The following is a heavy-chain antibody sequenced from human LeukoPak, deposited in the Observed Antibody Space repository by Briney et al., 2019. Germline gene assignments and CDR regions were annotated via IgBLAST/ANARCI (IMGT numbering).Heavy chain of an antibody. D-gene: IGHD3-10*01. CDR1: GGSIDSNY. Sequence: SETLSLTCIVSGGSIDSNYWSWIRQPPGKGLEWIGHVYYSGSTNYNPSLKSRVTMSVDSSKSHFSLKLNSVTAADTAVYYCAKSFYYASGLDYWGQGTLVTVSS. CDR3: AKSFYYASGLDY. V-gene: IGHV4-59*08. J-gene: IGHJ4*02. CDR2: VYYSGST.